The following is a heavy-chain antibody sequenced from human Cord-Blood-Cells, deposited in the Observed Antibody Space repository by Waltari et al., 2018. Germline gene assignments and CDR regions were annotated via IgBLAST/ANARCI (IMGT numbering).Heavy chain of an antibody. J-gene: IGHJ3*02. V-gene: IGHV3-23*01. CDR1: GFTFSSYA. D-gene: IGHD3-3*01. CDR3: AKMGDYDFWSGYYAFDI. Sequence: EVQLLESGGGLVQPGGSLRLSCAACGFTFSSYAMSWVRPALGKGLEWVSAISGSGGSTYYADSVKGRFTISRDNSKNTLYLQMNSLRAEDTAVYYCAKMGDYDFWSGYYAFDIWGQGTMVTVSS. CDR2: ISGSGGST.